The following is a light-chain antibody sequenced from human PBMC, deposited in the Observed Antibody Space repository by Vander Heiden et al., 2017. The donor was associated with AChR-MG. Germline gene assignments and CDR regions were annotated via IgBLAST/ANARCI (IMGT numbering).Light chain of an antibody. CDR3: QQYGSSSWT. CDR1: QSVSSSY. V-gene: IGKV3-20*01. Sequence: EIVLTQSPGTLSLSPGERATLSCRASQSVSSSYLAWYQQKPGQAPRLLIYSASSRATGIPDRFSGSGSGTDFTLTISRLEPEDFAVYYCQQYGSSSWTFGHEAKVGI. CDR2: SAS. J-gene: IGKJ1*01.